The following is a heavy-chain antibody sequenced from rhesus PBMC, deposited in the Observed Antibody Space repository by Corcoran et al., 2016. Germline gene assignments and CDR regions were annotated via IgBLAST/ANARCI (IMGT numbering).Heavy chain of an antibody. CDR3: ARAPGAAGLSWYFDI. J-gene: IGHJ2*01. CDR2: IYGSSGST. Sequence: QVQLQESGPGLVKPSETLSLTCAVSGGSISGGYAWSWIRQPPGKGLEWIGYIYGSSGSTNYNPSLKNRVTISKDTSKNQFSLKLSSVTAADTAVYYCARAPGAAGLSWYFDIWGPGTPITISS. CDR1: GGSISGGYA. V-gene: IGHV4-76*01. D-gene: IGHD6-13*01.